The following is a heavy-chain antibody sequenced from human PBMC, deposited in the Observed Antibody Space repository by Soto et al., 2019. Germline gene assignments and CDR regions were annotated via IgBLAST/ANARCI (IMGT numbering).Heavy chain of an antibody. CDR2: ISAYNGNT. D-gene: IGHD2-2*01. Sequence: QVQLVQSGAEVKKPGASVKVSCKASGYTFTSYGISWVRQAPGQGLEWMGWISAYNGNTNYAQKLQGRVTMTTDTSTSTAYMELRSLSSDDTAVYYCARDIVVVPAAIFYGMDVWGQGTTVTVSS. CDR1: GYTFTSYG. CDR3: ARDIVVVPAAIFYGMDV. V-gene: IGHV1-18*01. J-gene: IGHJ6*02.